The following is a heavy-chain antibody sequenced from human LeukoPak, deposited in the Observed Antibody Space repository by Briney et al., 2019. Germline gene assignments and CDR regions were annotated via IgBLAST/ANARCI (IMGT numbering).Heavy chain of an antibody. J-gene: IGHJ3*02. Sequence: SETLSLTCTVSGGSISSGGYYWSWIRQPPGKGLEWIGYIFYSGNTNYNPSLGSRVTISVDTSKNHFSLKLSSVTAADTAVYYCARHPPRGQLGTAFEIWGQGTMVTVSS. CDR1: GGSISSGGYY. D-gene: IGHD3-16*01. CDR2: IFYSGNT. CDR3: ARHPPRGQLGTAFEI. V-gene: IGHV4-61*03.